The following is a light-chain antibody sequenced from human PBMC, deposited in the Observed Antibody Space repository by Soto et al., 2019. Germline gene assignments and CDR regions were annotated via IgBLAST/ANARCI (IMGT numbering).Light chain of an antibody. V-gene: IGKV3D-15*01. Sequence: EIVMTQSPATLSVSPGERATLSCTASQSVSSDLAWYQQKPGQAPRLLISGASIRATGIPARFSGSGSGTEFTLTISSLQSEDFSLYFCKQYNEWFRYTFGQGTKLEIK. CDR3: KQYNEWFRYT. CDR2: GAS. CDR1: QSVSSD. J-gene: IGKJ2*01.